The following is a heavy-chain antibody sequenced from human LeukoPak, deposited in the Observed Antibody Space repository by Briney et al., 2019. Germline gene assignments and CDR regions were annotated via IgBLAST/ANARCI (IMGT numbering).Heavy chain of an antibody. Sequence: PSETLSLSCTVSGGSISNSGGFYWSWIRQHPGDGLEWIGFISYRGSTYYNPSLKSRVSMSVDTSRSQFSLRLTSVTDEDTAVYYCARISQSSGGFYYWGQGTLVTVSS. CDR1: GGSISNSGGFY. J-gene: IGHJ4*02. V-gene: IGHV4-31*02. CDR3: ARISQSSGGFYY. CDR2: ISYRGST. D-gene: IGHD2-15*01.